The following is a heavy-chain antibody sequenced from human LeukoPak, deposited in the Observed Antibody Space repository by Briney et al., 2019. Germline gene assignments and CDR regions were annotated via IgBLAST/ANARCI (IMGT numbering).Heavy chain of an antibody. J-gene: IGHJ3*02. CDR3: ARHREMYSSSWYPEAFDI. Sequence: GESLKISCKGSGHSFTSYWIGWVRQMPGKGLEWMGIIYPGDSDTRYSPSFQGRVTISADKSISTAYLQWSSLKASDTAMYYCARHREMYSSSWYPEAFDIWGQGTMVTVSS. CDR1: GHSFTSYW. CDR2: IYPGDSDT. V-gene: IGHV5-51*01. D-gene: IGHD6-13*01.